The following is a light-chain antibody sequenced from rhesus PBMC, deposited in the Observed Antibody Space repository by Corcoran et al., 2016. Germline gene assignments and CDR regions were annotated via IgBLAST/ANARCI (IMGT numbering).Light chain of an antibody. Sequence: DIQMTQSPSSLSASVGDRVTITCRASENVNNYLNWYQQTPGKAPKLLIYKASTLQSGVPSRFSGSGSGTDYTFTISILQAEDVTTSYCQQGYGTPFTFGPGTKLDIK. V-gene: IGKV1-74*01. CDR2: KAS. CDR1: ENVNNY. CDR3: QQGYGTPFT. J-gene: IGKJ3*01.